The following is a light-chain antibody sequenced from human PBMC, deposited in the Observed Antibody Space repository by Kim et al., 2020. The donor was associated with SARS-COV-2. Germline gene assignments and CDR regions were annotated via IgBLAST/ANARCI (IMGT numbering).Light chain of an antibody. CDR1: SSDVGGYNS. CDR2: DVT. Sequence: GQTITISRTGTSSDVGGYNSVSWYQQYPGRVPTLMIYDVTKQPSGVSHRFSGSKSGNTASLTISGLQTGDEAHYYCTSYTSSRTWVFGGGTQLTVL. V-gene: IGLV2-14*03. CDR3: TSYTSSRTWV. J-gene: IGLJ3*02.